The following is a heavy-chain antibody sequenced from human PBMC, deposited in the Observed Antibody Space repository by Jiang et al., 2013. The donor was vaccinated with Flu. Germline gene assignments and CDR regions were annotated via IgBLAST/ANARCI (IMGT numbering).Heavy chain of an antibody. Sequence: FSSYWMSWVRQAPGKGLEWVANIKQDGSEKYYVDSVKGRFTISRDNAKNSLYLQMNSLRAEDTAVYYCARDWATHYYFDYWGQGTLVTVSS. J-gene: IGHJ4*02. D-gene: IGHD5-12*01. V-gene: IGHV3-7*01. CDR1: FSSYW. CDR3: ARDWATHYYFDY. CDR2: IKQDGSEK.